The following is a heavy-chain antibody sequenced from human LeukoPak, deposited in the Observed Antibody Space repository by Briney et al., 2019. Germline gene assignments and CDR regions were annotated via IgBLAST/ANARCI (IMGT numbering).Heavy chain of an antibody. Sequence: NPSETLSLTCSVSGVPISTYYWSWIRQSPGKRLEWIAYVYYNGDIMYNPSLKSRVTISLDTSKNQFSLNMASVTAADTAVHFCATTWYYDTRGYLFDDWGHGTLVTVSS. D-gene: IGHD3-22*01. CDR2: VYYNGDI. V-gene: IGHV4-59*01. CDR1: GVPISTYY. J-gene: IGHJ4*01. CDR3: ATTWYYDTRGYLFDD.